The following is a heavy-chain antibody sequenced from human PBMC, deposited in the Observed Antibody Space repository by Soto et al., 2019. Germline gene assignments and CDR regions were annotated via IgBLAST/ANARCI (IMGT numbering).Heavy chain of an antibody. D-gene: IGHD5-18*01. V-gene: IGHV4-34*01. J-gene: IGHJ2*01. CDR2: VDYRGST. CDR3: ARWVTPAWYFDL. Sequence: QVQLQQWGAGLLKPSETLSLTCAVYGGSFRGYYWSWIRQPPGKGLEWIGEVDYRGSTNYNPSLKSRVTISVDPSKNQFSLKLSSVTAADTAVYYCARWVTPAWYFDLWGRGTPVTVSS. CDR1: GGSFRGYY.